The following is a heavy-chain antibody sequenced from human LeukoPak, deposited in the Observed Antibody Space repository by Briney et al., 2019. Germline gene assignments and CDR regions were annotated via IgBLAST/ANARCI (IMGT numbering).Heavy chain of an antibody. Sequence: SVTLSLTCAVYGGSFSGYYWSWIRQPPGKGLEWIGEINHSGSTNYNPSLKSRVTISVDTSKNQFSLKLSSVTAADTAVYYCARAQLAWDAANWGQGTLVTVSS. J-gene: IGHJ4*02. CDR2: INHSGST. CDR1: GGSFSGYY. V-gene: IGHV4-34*01. CDR3: ARAQLAWDAAN. D-gene: IGHD6-13*01.